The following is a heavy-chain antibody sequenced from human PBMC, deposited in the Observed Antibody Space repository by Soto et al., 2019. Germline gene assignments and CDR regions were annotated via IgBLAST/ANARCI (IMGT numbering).Heavy chain of an antibody. CDR3: ARQNQGDYGYYYYYMAV. J-gene: IGHJ6*03. CDR1: GYSVTSYV. D-gene: IGHD4-17*01. Sequence: SLRIPCKGSGYSVTSYVIAWVLQMPGKGLEWMGIIYPGDSDTRYSPSFQGQVTISADKSISTAYLQWSSLKASDTAMYYCARQNQGDYGYYYYYMAVRGKGTTVTVSS. CDR2: IYPGDSDT. V-gene: IGHV5-51*01.